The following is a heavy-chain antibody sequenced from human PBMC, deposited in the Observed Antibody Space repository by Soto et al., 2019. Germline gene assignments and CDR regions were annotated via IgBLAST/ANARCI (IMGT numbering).Heavy chain of an antibody. CDR3: ASHSRSVLDYYYCMDV. CDR1: EFTFSGDA. CDR2: ISGSGGST. J-gene: IGHJ6*04. V-gene: IGHV3-23*01. Sequence: GGSLRLSCAASEFTFSGDAMSWVRQAPGKGLEWVSTISGSGGSTYYADSVKGRFTISRDNSKNTLYLQMNSLRAEDTAVYYCASHSRSVLDYYYCMDVWGKGTTVTVSS. D-gene: IGHD3-3*01.